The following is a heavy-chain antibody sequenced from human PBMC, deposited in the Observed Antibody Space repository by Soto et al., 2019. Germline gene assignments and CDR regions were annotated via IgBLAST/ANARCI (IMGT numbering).Heavy chain of an antibody. V-gene: IGHV1-18*01. CDR3: ARDRTSRDYGDYELSY. CDR2: ISAYNGNT. D-gene: IGHD4-17*01. Sequence: QVQLVQSGAEVKKPGASVKVSCKASGYTFTNFGFSWVRQAPGQGLEWMGWISAYNGNTNYAQQLQGRVTMTTDTSTSTAYMELRSLRSDDTAVYYCARDRTSRDYGDYELSYWGQGTLVTVSS. J-gene: IGHJ4*02. CDR1: GYTFTNFG.